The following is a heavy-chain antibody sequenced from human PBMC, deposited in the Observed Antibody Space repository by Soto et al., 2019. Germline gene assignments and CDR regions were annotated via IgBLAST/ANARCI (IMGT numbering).Heavy chain of an antibody. CDR2: VKRDGSTT. D-gene: IGHD3-22*01. CDR3: ARDRGYYESTASYYYDMDV. CDR1: GFTFSSYW. Sequence: LRLSCAASGFTFSSYWIHWVRQATGKGLVWVSRVKRDGSTTSYADSVKRRFANYRDNAKNTLDLQMNSLRAKDTAVYYCARDRGYYESTASYYYDMDVWGQGTTVTVSS. V-gene: IGHV3-74*01. J-gene: IGHJ6*02.